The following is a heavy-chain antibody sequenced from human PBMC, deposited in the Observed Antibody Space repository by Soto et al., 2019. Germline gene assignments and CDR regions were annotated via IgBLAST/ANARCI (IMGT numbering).Heavy chain of an antibody. CDR1: GFTFSTYA. Sequence: EVQLLESGGGLVQPGGSLRLSCAASGFTFSTYAMSWVRQAPGKGLEWVSAISGSGGTTYYADSVKGRFTISRDNAKTSLYLQMNSLRAEDTAVYYCARGSLLYYVFWSGYYDYWGQGTLVPVSS. D-gene: IGHD3-3*01. V-gene: IGHV3-23*01. J-gene: IGHJ4*02. CDR2: ISGSGGTT. CDR3: ARGSLLYYVFWSGYYDY.